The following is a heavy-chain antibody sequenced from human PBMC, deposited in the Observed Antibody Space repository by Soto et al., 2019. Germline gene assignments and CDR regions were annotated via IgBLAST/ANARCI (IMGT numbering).Heavy chain of an antibody. CDR3: VEGWNDF. J-gene: IGHJ4*02. CDR2: IKSKGDGETR. CDR1: GFMFSSAW. Sequence: EVQMVQSGGDLVKPGGSLRLSCVTSGFMFSSAWMNWVRQAPGKGLEWVARIKSKGDGETRDYAAPVKGRFTISRVDSKKTVYLQMNSLRAEDTAVYYCVEGWNDFWGQGTLVTVSS. D-gene: IGHD1-1*01. V-gene: IGHV3-15*01.